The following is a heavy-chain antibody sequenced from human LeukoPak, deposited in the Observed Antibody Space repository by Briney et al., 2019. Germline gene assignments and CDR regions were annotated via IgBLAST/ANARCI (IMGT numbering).Heavy chain of an antibody. CDR2: ISAYNGNT. CDR1: GYTFTNYG. V-gene: IGHV1-18*01. D-gene: IGHD3-16*01. Sequence: ASVKVSCKASGYTFTNYGINWLRQARGQGLEWMGWISAYNGNTNYAQRLQGRVTMTTDTSTSTAYMELRSLRSDDTAVYYCARDSLGSMENWGQGTLVTVSS. CDR3: ARDSLGSMEN. J-gene: IGHJ4*02.